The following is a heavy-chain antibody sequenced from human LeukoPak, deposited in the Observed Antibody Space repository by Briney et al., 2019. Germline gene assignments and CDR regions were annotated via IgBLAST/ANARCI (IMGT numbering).Heavy chain of an antibody. Sequence: SETLSLTCTVSGGSISTYYWSRIRQPPGKGLEWIGYIYYSGSTNYNPSLESRVTISVDTSKNQLSLKLSSVTAADTAVYYCARRTAFDIWGQGTMVTVSS. CDR1: GGSISTYY. CDR3: ARRTAFDI. V-gene: IGHV4-59*08. J-gene: IGHJ3*02. CDR2: IYYSGST.